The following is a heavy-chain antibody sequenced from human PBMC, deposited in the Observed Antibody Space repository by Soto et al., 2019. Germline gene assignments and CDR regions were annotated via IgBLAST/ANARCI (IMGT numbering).Heavy chain of an antibody. CDR3: TALGFCSSASCSPAY. J-gene: IGHJ4*02. CDR2: ISDNVGST. V-gene: IGHV3-23*01. Sequence: GGSLRLSCAASGFTFSSYVMGWVRQAPGKGLDWVSTISDNVGSTYYADSVKGRFTISRDNSKNTLYLQMNSLRAEDTAVYYCTALGFCSSASCSPAYWGQGTLVTVSS. CDR1: GFTFSSYV. D-gene: IGHD2-2*01.